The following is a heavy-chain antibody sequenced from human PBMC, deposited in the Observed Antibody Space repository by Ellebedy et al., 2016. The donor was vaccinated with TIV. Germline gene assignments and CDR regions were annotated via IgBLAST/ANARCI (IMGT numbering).Heavy chain of an antibody. Sequence: MPSETLSLTCTVSGGSVDNSAHYWTWVRQPPGKGLQWIANIYYSGSTYYNPSLKSRVTISLNTSKNQFSLRLTSVTAADTAVYYCAIDPIGGPTPYYFDSWGQGTLVTVSS. J-gene: IGHJ4*02. CDR1: GGSVDNSAHY. CDR2: IYYSGST. V-gene: IGHV4-39*07. D-gene: IGHD1-26*01. CDR3: AIDPIGGPTPYYFDS.